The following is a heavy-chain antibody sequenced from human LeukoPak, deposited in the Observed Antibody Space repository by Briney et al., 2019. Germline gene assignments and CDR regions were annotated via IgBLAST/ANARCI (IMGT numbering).Heavy chain of an antibody. D-gene: IGHD3-10*01. CDR1: GFTFSSYW. CDR3: AKVRVVYYYGSGSYFDY. J-gene: IGHJ4*02. CDR2: ISGSGGST. V-gene: IGHV3-23*01. Sequence: GGSLRLSCAASGFTFSSYWMSWVRQAPGKGLEWVSAISGSGGSTYYADSVKGRFTISRDNSKNTLYLQMNSLRAEDTAVYYCAKVRVVYYYGSGSYFDYWGQGTLVTVSS.